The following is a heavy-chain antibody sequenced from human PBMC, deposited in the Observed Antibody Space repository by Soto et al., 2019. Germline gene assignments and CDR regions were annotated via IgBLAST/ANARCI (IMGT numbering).Heavy chain of an antibody. CDR3: AILGTYYFDNSDNYFDF. J-gene: IGHJ4*02. CDR1: GYTLTRYS. V-gene: IGHV1-3*05. CDR2: ISAGNGNT. D-gene: IGHD3-22*01. Sequence: QGQLVQSGAEEMKPGASVKVSCKASGYTLTRYSIHWVRQAPGQRLEWLGWISAGNGNTKFSQKFQGIVTLTRDTSASTAYMELRGLRSEATAVYFCAILGTYYFDNSDNYFDFWGQGTLVTVSS.